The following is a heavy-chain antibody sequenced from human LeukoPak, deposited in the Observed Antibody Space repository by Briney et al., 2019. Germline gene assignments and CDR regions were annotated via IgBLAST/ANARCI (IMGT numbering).Heavy chain of an antibody. D-gene: IGHD4-17*01. V-gene: IGHV5-51*01. CDR3: ARGNYGGYYYHYYYMDV. J-gene: IGHJ6*03. Sequence: GESLKISCKGSGYSFTSYWIGWVRQMPGKGLEWMGIIYPGESDTRYSPSFQGQVTISADKSISTAYLQWSSLKASDTAMYYCARGNYGGYYYHYYYMDVWGKGTTVTISS. CDR2: IYPGESDT. CDR1: GYSFTSYW.